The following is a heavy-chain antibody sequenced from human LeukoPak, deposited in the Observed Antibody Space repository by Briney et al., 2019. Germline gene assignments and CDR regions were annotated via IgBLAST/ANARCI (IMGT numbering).Heavy chain of an antibody. D-gene: IGHD6-6*01. J-gene: IGHJ4*02. CDR1: GGTSSGYA. Sequence: ASVKVSCKASGGTSSGYAISWVRQAPGQGLEWMGRIIPILGIANYAQKFQGRVTITADKSTSTAYMELSSLRSEDTAVYYCARGHSSSSPSYFDYWGQGTLVTVSS. CDR3: ARGHSSSSPSYFDY. CDR2: IIPILGIA. V-gene: IGHV1-69*04.